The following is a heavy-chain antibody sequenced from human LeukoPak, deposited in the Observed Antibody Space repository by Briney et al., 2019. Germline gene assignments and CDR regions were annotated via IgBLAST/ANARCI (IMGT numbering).Heavy chain of an antibody. V-gene: IGHV4-34*01. Sequence: SETLSLTCAVYGGSFSGYYWSWIRQPPGKGLDWIGEINHSGSTNYNPSLKSRVTISVDTSKNQFSLKLSSVTAADTAVYYCARGYSYGQRFDYWGQGTLVTVSS. J-gene: IGHJ4*02. D-gene: IGHD5-18*01. CDR3: ARGYSYGQRFDY. CDR2: INHSGST. CDR1: GGSFSGYY.